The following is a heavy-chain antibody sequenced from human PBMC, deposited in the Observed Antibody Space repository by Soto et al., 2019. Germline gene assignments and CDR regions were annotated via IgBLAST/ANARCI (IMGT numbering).Heavy chain of an antibody. CDR2: ISSSSTHT. J-gene: IGHJ4*02. D-gene: IGHD5-18*01. CDR3: ARDRSYGDVDY. CDR1: GFTFSDFF. Sequence: GGSLRLSCAASGFTFSDFFMSWFRQAPGKGLEWVSFISSSSTHTNYADSVKGRFTVSRDNAKNSLYLQMTSLRVEDTAVYFCARDRSYGDVDYWGPGTLVTVSS. V-gene: IGHV3-11*06.